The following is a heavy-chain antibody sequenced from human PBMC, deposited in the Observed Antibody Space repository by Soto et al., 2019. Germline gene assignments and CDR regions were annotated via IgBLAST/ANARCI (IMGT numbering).Heavy chain of an antibody. CDR3: AKGGHQSYFDY. D-gene: IGHD2-2*01. CDR1: GLTFRNYA. CDR2: VRGNGGET. Sequence: EVQLLESGGALVQPGGSLRLSCVASGLTFRNYAMTWVRQAPGKGPEWVSTVRGNGGETFYADSVKGRFTISRDNSKDTVYLVMNSLRVEDTAIYYCAKGGHQSYFDYWGQGTLVAVSS. J-gene: IGHJ4*02. V-gene: IGHV3-23*01.